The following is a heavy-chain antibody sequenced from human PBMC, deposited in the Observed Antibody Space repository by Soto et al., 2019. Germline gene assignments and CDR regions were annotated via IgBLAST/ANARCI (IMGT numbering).Heavy chain of an antibody. Sequence: SETLSLTCTVSGGSISSGGYYWSWIRQHPGKGLEWIGYIYYSGSTYYNPSLKSRVTISVDTSKNQFSLKLSSVTAADTAVYYCASSHNYYGSGSYYNHDYWGQGTLVTVSS. D-gene: IGHD3-10*01. CDR1: GGSISSGGYY. J-gene: IGHJ4*02. V-gene: IGHV4-31*03. CDR3: ASSHNYYGSGSYYNHDY. CDR2: IYYSGST.